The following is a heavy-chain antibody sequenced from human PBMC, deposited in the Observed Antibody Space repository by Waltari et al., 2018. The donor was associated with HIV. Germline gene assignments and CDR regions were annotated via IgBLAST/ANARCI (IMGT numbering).Heavy chain of an antibody. CDR1: GLTFSSYS. CDR3: ARQDSSGGNYYYGMDV. D-gene: IGHD3-22*01. Sequence: EVQLVESGGGLVKPGGSLRLSCADSGLTFSSYSMTWVRQAPGKGLELVSSISSSSIYISYADSVKGRFTISRDNAKNSLYLQMNSLRAEDTAVYYCARQDSSGGNYYYGMDVWGQGTTVTVSS. CDR2: ISSSSIYI. V-gene: IGHV3-21*01. J-gene: IGHJ6*02.